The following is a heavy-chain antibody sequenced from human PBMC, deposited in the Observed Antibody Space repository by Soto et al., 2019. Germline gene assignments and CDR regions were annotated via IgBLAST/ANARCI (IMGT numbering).Heavy chain of an antibody. J-gene: IGHJ6*04. CDR3: VRHAGHDREHPISCYYSKEV. CDR1: GVTFGDHY. V-gene: IGHV3-72*01. D-gene: IGHD2-21*02. Sequence: EGSVRHCGSLAGVTFGDHYMVLARQAPGKGPKWVGRVINTVNSHATRYAAYMRGRFTILRDDSKNSALLQMSSLKTEDTAVYYCVRHAGHDREHPISCYYSKEVRGKGTTITVAS. CDR2: VINTVNSHAT.